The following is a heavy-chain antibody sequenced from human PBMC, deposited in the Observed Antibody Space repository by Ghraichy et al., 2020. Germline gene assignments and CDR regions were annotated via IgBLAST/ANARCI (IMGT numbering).Heavy chain of an antibody. CDR1: GYTLTELS. V-gene: IGHV1-24*01. D-gene: IGHD3-3*01. CDR2: FDPEDGET. Sequence: ASVKVSCKVSGYTLTELSMHWVRQAPGKGLEWMGGFDPEDGETIYAQKFQGRVTMTEDTSTDTAYMELSSLRSEDTAVYYCATTGLRFLEWLSYMDVWGQGTTVTVSS. CDR3: ATTGLRFLEWLSYMDV. J-gene: IGHJ6*02.